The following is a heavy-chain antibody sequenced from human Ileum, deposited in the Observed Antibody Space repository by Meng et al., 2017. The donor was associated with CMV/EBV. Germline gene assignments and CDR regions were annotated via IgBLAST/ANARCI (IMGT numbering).Heavy chain of an antibody. CDR1: YA. J-gene: IGHJ5*02. CDR2: IIPIFGTA. D-gene: IGHD2-2*02. V-gene: IGHV1-69*05. CDR3: ARDRGYCSSTSCYIGGSGWFDP. Sequence: YAISWVRQAPGQVLEWRGGIIPIFGTANYAKKFQGRVTITTDESTSTAYMELSSLRSEDTAVYYCARDRGYCSSTSCYIGGSGWFDPWGQGTLVTVSS.